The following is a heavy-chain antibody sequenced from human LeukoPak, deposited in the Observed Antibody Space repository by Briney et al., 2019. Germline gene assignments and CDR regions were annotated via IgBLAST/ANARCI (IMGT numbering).Heavy chain of an antibody. CDR3: ARVTTDKWYFDI. D-gene: IGHD4-17*01. Sequence: SETLSLTCAVYGGSFSGYYWSWIRQPPGKGLEWIGEINHSGSTNYNPSLKSRVTISVDTSKNQFSLKLSSVTAADTAVYYCARVTTDKWYFDIWGRGTLVTVSS. J-gene: IGHJ2*01. CDR1: GGSFSGYY. V-gene: IGHV4-34*01. CDR2: INHSGST.